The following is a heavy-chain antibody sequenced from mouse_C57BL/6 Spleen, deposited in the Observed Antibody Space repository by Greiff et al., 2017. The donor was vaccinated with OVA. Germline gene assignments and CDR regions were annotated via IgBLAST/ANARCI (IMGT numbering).Heavy chain of an antibody. D-gene: IGHD2-3*01. V-gene: IGHV1-69*01. J-gene: IGHJ4*01. CDR3: ARGDGSLAMDY. CDR1: GYTFTSYW. Sequence: QVHVKQPGAELVMPGASVKLSCKASGYTFTSYWMHWVKQRPGQGLEWIGEIDPSDSYTNYNQKFKGKSTLTVDKSSSTAYMQLSSLTSEDSAVYYCARGDGSLAMDYWGQGTSVTVSS. CDR2: IDPSDSYT.